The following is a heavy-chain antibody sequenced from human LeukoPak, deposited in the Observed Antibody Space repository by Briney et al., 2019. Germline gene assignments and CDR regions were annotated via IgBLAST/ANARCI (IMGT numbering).Heavy chain of an antibody. J-gene: IGHJ3*02. V-gene: IGHV1-2*02. D-gene: IGHD3-10*01. Sequence: ASVKVSCKASGYTFTGYYMHWVRQAPGQGLEWMGWINPNSGGTNYAQKFQGRVTMTRDTSISTAYMELSRPRSDDTAVYYCARDPLVITMVRGGDAFDIWGQGTMVTVSS. CDR3: ARDPLVITMVRGGDAFDI. CDR1: GYTFTGYY. CDR2: INPNSGGT.